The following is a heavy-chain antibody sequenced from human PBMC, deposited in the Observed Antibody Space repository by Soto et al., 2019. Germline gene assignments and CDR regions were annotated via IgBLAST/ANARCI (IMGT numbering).Heavy chain of an antibody. CDR3: ARDFFDSSSWYGAFDI. CDR1: GYALTELA. V-gene: IGHV1-24*01. Sequence: GASVKVSCKVSGYALTELAMHWVRQAPGKGLEWMGGFDPENGETIYAQKFQGRVTITRDTSASTAYMELSSLRSEDTAVYYCARDFFDSSSWYGAFDIWGQGTMVTVSS. D-gene: IGHD6-13*01. J-gene: IGHJ3*02. CDR2: FDPENGET.